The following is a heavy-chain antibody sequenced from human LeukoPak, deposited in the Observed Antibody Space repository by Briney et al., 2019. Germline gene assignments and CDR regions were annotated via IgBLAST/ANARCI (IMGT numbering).Heavy chain of an antibody. J-gene: IGHJ4*02. CDR3: AKGGLLAHFDY. CDR2: ISGSGGST. D-gene: IGHD3-10*01. CDR1: GFTFSTYA. V-gene: IGHV3-23*01. Sequence: PGGSLRLSCAASGFTFSTYAMSWVRQAPGKGLEWVSVISGSGGSTYSADSVKGRFTISRDNSKNTLYLQMNSLRVEDTAVYYCAKGGLLAHFDYWGQGALVTVSS.